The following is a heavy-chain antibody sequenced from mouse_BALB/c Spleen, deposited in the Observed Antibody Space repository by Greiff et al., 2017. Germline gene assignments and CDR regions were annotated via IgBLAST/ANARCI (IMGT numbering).Heavy chain of an antibody. J-gene: IGHJ2*01. CDR2: INPSNGGT. V-gene: IGHV1S81*02. Sequence: QVQLQQPGAELVKPGASVKLSCKASGYTFTSYYMYWVKQRPGQGLEWIGGINPSNGGTNFNEKFKSKATLTVDKSSSTAYMQLSSLTSEDSAVYYCTRGGGNYLDYWGQGTTLTVSS. D-gene: IGHD1-1*02. CDR1: GYTFTSYY. CDR3: TRGGGNYLDY.